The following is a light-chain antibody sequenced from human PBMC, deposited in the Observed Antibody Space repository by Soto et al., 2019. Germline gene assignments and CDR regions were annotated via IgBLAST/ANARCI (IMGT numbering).Light chain of an antibody. CDR1: SSDVGSYKL. J-gene: IGLJ2*01. CDR3: CSYAGSSYVV. Sequence: QSALTQPASVSGSPGQSITISCTGTSSDVGSYKLVSWYQQHPGKAPKLMIYEVSKRPSGVSNRFSGSKSGNTASLTISGLQAEDEADYYCCSYAGSSYVVFGGGTKVTVL. CDR2: EVS. V-gene: IGLV2-23*02.